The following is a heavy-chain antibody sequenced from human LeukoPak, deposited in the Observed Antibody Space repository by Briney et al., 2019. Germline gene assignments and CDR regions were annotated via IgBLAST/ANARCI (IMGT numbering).Heavy chain of an antibody. CDR1: GGSISGFH. J-gene: IGHJ4*02. Sequence: KPSETLSLTCTVSGGSISGFHWSWIRQPPGKGLEWIGYIHYSGSTDYNPSLKSRVTISVDTSKNQFSLKLSSVTAADTAVYYCTRHPDYYGSGSYEYWGQGTLVTVSS. CDR2: IHYSGST. D-gene: IGHD3-10*01. CDR3: TRHPDYYGSGSYEY. V-gene: IGHV4-59*08.